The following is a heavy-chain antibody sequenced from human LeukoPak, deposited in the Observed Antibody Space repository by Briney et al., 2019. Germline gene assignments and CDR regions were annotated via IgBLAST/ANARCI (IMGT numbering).Heavy chain of an antibody. CDR3: ASSPLGVASISYYFDY. Sequence: SSVKVSHKPSVCTFSSYAISWVRQAPGQGLEWMGGIIPIFGTAHYAQKFQGRVTITADESAGTAYMELSSLRSEDTAVYYCASSPLGVASISYYFDYWGQGTLVTVAS. V-gene: IGHV1-69*13. CDR1: VCTFSSYA. J-gene: IGHJ4*02. D-gene: IGHD3-3*01. CDR2: IIPIFGTA.